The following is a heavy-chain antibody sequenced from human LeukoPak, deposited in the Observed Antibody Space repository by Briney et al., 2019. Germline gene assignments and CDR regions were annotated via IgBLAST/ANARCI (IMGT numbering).Heavy chain of an antibody. D-gene: IGHD4-23*01. CDR1: GGSISSYY. J-gene: IGHJ4*02. V-gene: IGHV4-59*01. Sequence: SETLSLTCTVSGGSISSYYWSWIRQPPGKGLEWIGYIYYSGSTNYNPSLKSRVTISVDTSKNQFSLKLSSVTAADTAVYYCATDAGRYGSNGYWGQGTLVTVSS. CDR2: IYYSGST. CDR3: ATDAGRYGSNGY.